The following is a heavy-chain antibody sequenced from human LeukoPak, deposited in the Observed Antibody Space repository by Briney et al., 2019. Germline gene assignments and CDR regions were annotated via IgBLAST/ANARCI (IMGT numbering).Heavy chain of an antibody. J-gene: IGHJ6*03. D-gene: IGHD3-10*01. CDR3: ARVYYGSGSLHYYYYYMDV. CDR1: GFTFSDYY. CDR2: IYSGGRT. Sequence: GGSLRLSCAASGFTFSDYYMTWVRQAPGKGLEWVSVIYSGGRTSYADSVKGRFTISRDNSKNTLYLQMNSLRAEDTAVYYCARVYYGSGSLHYYYYYMDVWGKGTTVTISS. V-gene: IGHV3-53*01.